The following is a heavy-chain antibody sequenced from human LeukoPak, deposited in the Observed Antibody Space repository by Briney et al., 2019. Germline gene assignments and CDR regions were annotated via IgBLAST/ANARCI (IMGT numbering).Heavy chain of an antibody. V-gene: IGHV3-30-3*01. CDR3: AKGDGYNSYFDY. D-gene: IGHD5-24*01. J-gene: IGHJ4*02. CDR2: ISYDGSNK. CDR1: GFTFSSYA. Sequence: GRSLRLSCAASGFTFSSYAMHWVRQAPGKGLEWVAVISYDGSNKYYADSVKGRFTISRDNSKNTLYLQMNSLRAEDTAVYYCAKGDGYNSYFDYWGQGTLVTVSS.